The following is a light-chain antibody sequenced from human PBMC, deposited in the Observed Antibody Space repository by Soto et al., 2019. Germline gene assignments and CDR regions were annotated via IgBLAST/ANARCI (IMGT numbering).Light chain of an antibody. CDR1: QTIGNIF. J-gene: IGKJ2*01. V-gene: IGKV3-20*01. CDR3: HQYSSAPYT. Sequence: EIVLTQSPGTLSLSPGETATLSCRASQTIGNIFLFWYQPKPGQAPRLLIYGASSRATGIPDRFSGSGSGTDFTLTINRLEPEDFAVYYCHQYSSAPYTFGQGTNLEIK. CDR2: GAS.